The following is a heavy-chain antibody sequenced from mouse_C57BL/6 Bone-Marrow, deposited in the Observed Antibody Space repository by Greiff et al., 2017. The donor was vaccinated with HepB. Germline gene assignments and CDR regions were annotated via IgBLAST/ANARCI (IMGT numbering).Heavy chain of an antibody. V-gene: IGHV3-3*01. CDR3: ARDQGTGVLDY. J-gene: IGHJ2*01. Sequence: FPGNKLEYIGYTFYSGITYYNPSLESRTYITRDTSKNQFSLKLSSVTTEDTATYYCARDQGTGVLDYWGQGTTLTVSS. CDR2: TFYSGIT. D-gene: IGHD4-1*01.